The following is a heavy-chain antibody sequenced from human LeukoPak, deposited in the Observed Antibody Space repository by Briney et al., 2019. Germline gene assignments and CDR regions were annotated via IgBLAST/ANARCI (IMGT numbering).Heavy chain of an antibody. Sequence: GGSLRLSCAASGFTLSSYGMTWVRQAPGKGLEWVSAIHGSDDNTHYADSVKGRFTISRDKSKNTLYLQMNSLRADDTAVYYCAKDLLRWSFDYWGQGTLVTVSS. V-gene: IGHV3-23*01. CDR2: IHGSDDNT. CDR1: GFTLSSYG. D-gene: IGHD4-23*01. CDR3: AKDLLRWSFDY. J-gene: IGHJ4*02.